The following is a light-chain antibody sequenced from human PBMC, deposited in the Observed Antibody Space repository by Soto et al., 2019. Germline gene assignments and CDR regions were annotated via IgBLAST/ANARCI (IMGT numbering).Light chain of an antibody. CDR2: EIS. J-gene: IGLJ2*01. Sequence: QSVLTQPASVSGSPGQSITISCTGTSSDVGGYNYVSWYQHHPGKAPKLMIFEISNRPSGVSNRFSGSKSGNTASLTISGLQAEDEADCYCSSYTSSSTLGVLFGGGTKVTVL. CDR1: SSDVGGYNY. CDR3: SSYTSSSTLGVL. V-gene: IGLV2-14*01.